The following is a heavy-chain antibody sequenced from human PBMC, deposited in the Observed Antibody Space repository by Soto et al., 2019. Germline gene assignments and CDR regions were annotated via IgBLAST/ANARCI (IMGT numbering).Heavy chain of an antibody. V-gene: IGHV4-61*01. D-gene: IGHD1-7*01. CDR2: ICSRERT. CDR3: AMAGNYRYFDA. J-gene: IGHJ4*02. Sequence: QVQLQESGPGLVTPSETLSLTCTVSGGSVSGGTYYWSWIRQPPGKGLEWIGYICSRERTNYNPSLNSQVTISVDTSKNQFSLTLISVTAADTAMYYCAMAGNYRYFDAWGQGTLVTVSS. CDR1: GGSVSGGTYY.